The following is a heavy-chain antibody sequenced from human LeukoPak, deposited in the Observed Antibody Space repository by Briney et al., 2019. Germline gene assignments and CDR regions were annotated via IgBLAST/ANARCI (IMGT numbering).Heavy chain of an antibody. CDR2: ISGSGSRT. D-gene: IGHD2-2*01. CDR1: GITFSSFA. Sequence: GGSLRPSCAASGITFSSFAMSWVRQAPGKGLEWVSGISGSGSRTDYTDSVKGRFTTSRDNSKNTLYPQMNSLRAEDTAVYYCAKPKYQLDYYFDYWGQGTPVTVSS. V-gene: IGHV3-23*01. J-gene: IGHJ4*02. CDR3: AKPKYQLDYYFDY.